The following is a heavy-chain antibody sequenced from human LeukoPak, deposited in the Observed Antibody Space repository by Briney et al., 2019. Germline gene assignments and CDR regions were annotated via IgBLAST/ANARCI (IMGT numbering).Heavy chain of an antibody. D-gene: IGHD6-19*01. Sequence: PGGSLRLSCAASGFTFSSYAMSWVRQAPGKGPEWVANIKQDGSEKNYEDSVKGRFTISRDNAKNSLYLQMNNLRAEDTAVYYCARERSGWYERWLDYWGQGTLVTVSS. J-gene: IGHJ4*02. CDR1: GFTFSSYA. CDR2: IKQDGSEK. V-gene: IGHV3-7*01. CDR3: ARERSGWYERWLDY.